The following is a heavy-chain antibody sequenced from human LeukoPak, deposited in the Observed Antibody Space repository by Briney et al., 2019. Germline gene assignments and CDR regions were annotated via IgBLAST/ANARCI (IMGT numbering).Heavy chain of an antibody. Sequence: PSETLSLTCTASGYSISSGYYWGCIRQPPGKGLEGIGSIYHGGSTYYNPSLKSRFTISIDTSKNQFYLQLSSLSAKDTAVYYCARGISTTGTDYWGQGTLVTVSS. J-gene: IGHJ4*02. CDR3: ARGISTTGTDY. CDR1: GYSISSGYY. D-gene: IGHD6-13*01. V-gene: IGHV4-38-2*02. CDR2: IYHGGST.